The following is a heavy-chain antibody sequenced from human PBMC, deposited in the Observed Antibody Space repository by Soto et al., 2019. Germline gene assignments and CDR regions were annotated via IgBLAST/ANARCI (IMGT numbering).Heavy chain of an antibody. CDR3: EGEVWAAEVS. CDR1: GFTVSNNY. CDR2: IYTGGTT. J-gene: IGHJ5*02. Sequence: HPGGSLRLSCAASGFTVSNNYMSWVRQAPGKGLEWVSVIYTGGTTYYADSVKGRFTISRDNAKNTLYLQMNSLRAEDTAVYYCEGEVWAAEVSWGRGTLVTVSS. V-gene: IGHV3-53*01. D-gene: IGHD6-13*01.